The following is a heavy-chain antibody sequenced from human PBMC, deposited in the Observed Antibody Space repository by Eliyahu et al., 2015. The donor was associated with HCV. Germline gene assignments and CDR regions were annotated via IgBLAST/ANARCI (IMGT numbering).Heavy chain of an antibody. CDR1: GYTFRXYA. V-gene: IGHV1-3*01. CDR3: ARERGYCDGIKCYGFDP. D-gene: IGHD2-21*01. CDR2: INADYGXT. Sequence: QVQLVQSGAEVKKPGASVKISCXAAGYTFRXYAVHWVRQAPGQSLXWMGWINADYGXTKYSPKFHDRVTITRDASATTVYMELSSLTSEDTAVYYCARERGYCDGIKCYGFDPWGQGTLVTVSS. J-gene: IGHJ5*02.